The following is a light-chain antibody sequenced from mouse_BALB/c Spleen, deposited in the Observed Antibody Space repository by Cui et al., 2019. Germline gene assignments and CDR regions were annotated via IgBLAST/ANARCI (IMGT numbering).Light chain of an antibody. Sequence: ENVLTQSPAIMAASLGQKVTMTCSASSSVSSSYLHWYQPKSGASPKPLIHRTSNLASGVPARFSGSGSGTSYSLTISSVEAEDDATYYCQQWSGYPFTFGGGTKLEIK. CDR3: QQWSGYPFT. CDR1: SSVSSSY. V-gene: IGKV4-58*01. CDR2: RTS. J-gene: IGKJ2*01.